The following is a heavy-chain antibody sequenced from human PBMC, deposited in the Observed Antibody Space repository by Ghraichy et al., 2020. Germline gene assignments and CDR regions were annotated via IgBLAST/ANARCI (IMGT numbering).Heavy chain of an antibody. CDR1: RFSFSRCG. CDR3: ARDARGYGTADDYFLDL. Sequence: GGSLRLSCVGSRFSFSRCGMHWVRQAPGKGLEWVAFISNDGGQKYYVASVNGRFSISRDNSKNTLYLQISSLRPDDTAVYYCARDARGYGTADDYFLDLWGQGTTVTVSS. D-gene: IGHD2-8*01. V-gene: IGHV3-30*03. CDR2: ISNDGGQK. J-gene: IGHJ6*02.